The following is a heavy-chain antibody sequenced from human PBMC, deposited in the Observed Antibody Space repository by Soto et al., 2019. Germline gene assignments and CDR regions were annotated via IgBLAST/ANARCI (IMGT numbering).Heavy chain of an antibody. CDR3: AKGGRQWLVTYDFNY. CDR2: VSHDGRNT. J-gene: IGHJ4*02. CDR1: AFTFSDYA. V-gene: IGHV3-30*18. Sequence: RGSLRLSCAASAFTFSDYAIHWVRHAPGKGLVWVAVVSHDGRNTHYADAVKGRFTISRDSSKNTVSLEMTSLRAEDTAVSYCAKGGRQWLVTYDFNYWGQGALVTVSS. D-gene: IGHD6-19*01.